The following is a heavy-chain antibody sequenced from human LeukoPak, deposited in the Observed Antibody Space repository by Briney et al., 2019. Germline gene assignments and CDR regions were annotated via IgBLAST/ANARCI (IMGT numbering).Heavy chain of an antibody. D-gene: IGHD3-10*01. J-gene: IGHJ6*02. CDR3: ARDSRFGDYYHGMDV. V-gene: IGHV3-21*01. CDR1: GFTFSSYS. CDR2: ISSSSSYI. Sequence: GGSLRLSCAASGFTFSSYSMNWVRQAPGKGLEWVSSISSSSSYIYYADSVKGRFTISRDNAKNSLYLQMNSLRVEDTAVYYCARDSRFGDYYHGMDVWGQGTTVTVSS.